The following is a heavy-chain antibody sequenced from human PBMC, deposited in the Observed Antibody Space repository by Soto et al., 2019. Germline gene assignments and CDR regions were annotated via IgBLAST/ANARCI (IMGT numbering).Heavy chain of an antibody. D-gene: IGHD6-13*01. V-gene: IGHV3-7*04. J-gene: IGHJ6*04. CDR3: AREGSSWYYYYYGMDV. CDR2: IKQDGSEK. CDR1: GFTFSSYW. Sequence: GGSLRLSCAASGFTFSSYWMSWVRQAPGKGLEWVANIKQDGSEKYYVDSVKGRFTISRDNAKNSLYLQMNSLRAEDTAVYYCAREGSSWYYYYYGMDVWGKGTTVNVSS.